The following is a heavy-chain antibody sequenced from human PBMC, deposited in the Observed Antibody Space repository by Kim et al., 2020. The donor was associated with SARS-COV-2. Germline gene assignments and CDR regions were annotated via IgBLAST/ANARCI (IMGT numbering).Heavy chain of an antibody. CDR1: GFTFSSYG. CDR2: ISYDGSNK. J-gene: IGHJ6*02. CDR3: AKDLKVGATTHSYGMDV. Sequence: GGSLRLSCAASGFTFSSYGMHWVRQAPGKGLEWVAVISYDGSNKYYADSVKGRFTISRDNTKNTLYLQMNSLRAEDTAVYYCAKDLKVGATTHSYGMDVWGPGTTVTVSS. V-gene: IGHV3-30*18. D-gene: IGHD1-26*01.